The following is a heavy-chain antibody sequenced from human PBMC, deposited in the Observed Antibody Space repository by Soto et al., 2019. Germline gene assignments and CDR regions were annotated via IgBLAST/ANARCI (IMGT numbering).Heavy chain of an antibody. Sequence: QLQLQESGPGLVKPSETLSLTCTVSGGSISSSSYYWGWIRQPPGKGLEWIGSIYYSGSTYYNPSLKSRVTISVDTSKNQFSLKLSSVTAADTAVYYCARLGNVLLWFGELIPPRHYGMDVWGQGTTVTVSS. CDR2: IYYSGST. D-gene: IGHD3-10*01. CDR1: GGSISSSSYY. V-gene: IGHV4-39*01. CDR3: ARLGNVLLWFGELIPPRHYGMDV. J-gene: IGHJ6*02.